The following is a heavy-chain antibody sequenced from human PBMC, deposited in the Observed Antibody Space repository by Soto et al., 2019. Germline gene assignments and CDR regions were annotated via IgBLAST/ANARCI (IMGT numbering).Heavy chain of an antibody. CDR3: AREGGGYCSGGSCQVDY. V-gene: IGHV4-34*01. CDR1: GTPFLGYV. Sequence: SETLFLPRDVTGTPFLGYVWPWIRQTPGKGLQWIGQINHSGSANYNPSLKSRVTISVHTSNSQFSLELSSVTAADTAVYYCAREGGGYCSGGSCQVDYWGQG. J-gene: IGHJ4*02. D-gene: IGHD2-15*01. CDR2: INHSGSA.